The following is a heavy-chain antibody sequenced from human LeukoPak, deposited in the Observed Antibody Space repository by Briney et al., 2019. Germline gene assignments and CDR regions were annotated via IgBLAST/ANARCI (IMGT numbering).Heavy chain of an antibody. CDR3: AKGAVPAAMVPYYFDY. J-gene: IGHJ4*02. CDR2: ISGSGGST. CDR1: GFTFSSYA. D-gene: IGHD2-2*01. Sequence: PGGSLRLSCAASGFTFSSYAMSWARQAPGKGLEWVSAISGSGGSTYYADSVKGRFTISRDNSKNTLYLQMNSLRAEDTAVYYCAKGAVPAAMVPYYFDYWGQGTLVTVSS. V-gene: IGHV3-23*01.